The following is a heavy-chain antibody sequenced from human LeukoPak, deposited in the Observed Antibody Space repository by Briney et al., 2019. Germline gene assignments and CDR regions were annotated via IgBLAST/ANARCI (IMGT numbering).Heavy chain of an antibody. D-gene: IGHD3-9*01. J-gene: IGHJ6*03. V-gene: IGHV3-7*01. CDR3: ARGADILTEGEGYMDV. CDR1: GFTFSDYW. Sequence: QTGGSLRLSCAASGFTFSDYWMNWVRQAPGKGLEWVANIKQDGSDKKFVDSVKGRFTISRDNAKNSLFLQMNSLRVEDTAVYYCARGADILTEGEGYMDVWGKGTTVTVSS. CDR2: IKQDGSDK.